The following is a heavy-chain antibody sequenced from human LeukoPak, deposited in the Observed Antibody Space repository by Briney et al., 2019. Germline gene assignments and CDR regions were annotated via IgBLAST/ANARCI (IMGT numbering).Heavy chain of an antibody. J-gene: IGHJ4*02. CDR1: GFTFSSYA. V-gene: IGHV3-23*01. CDR3: ANTRDMYYFDY. CDR2: ISGSGGST. Sequence: GGSLRLSCAASGFTFSSYAMSWVRQAPGKGLEWVSAISGSGGSTYYADSVKGRYTISRDNSKNTLYLQMNSLRAEDTAVYYCANTRDMYYFDYWGQGTLVTVSS.